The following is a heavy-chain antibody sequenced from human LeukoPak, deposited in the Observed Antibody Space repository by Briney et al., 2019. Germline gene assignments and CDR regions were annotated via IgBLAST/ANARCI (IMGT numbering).Heavy chain of an antibody. Sequence: PGGSLRLSCAASGSIFSDYYTGWIRQAPGRGLEWVAYIRDSGRTVYYADSVKGRFTISRDNSKNTLYLQMNSLRAEDTAVYYCARDRATVVMATFDYWGQGTLVTVSS. CDR1: GSIFSDYY. CDR2: IRDSGRTV. D-gene: IGHD4-23*01. CDR3: ARDRATVVMATFDY. V-gene: IGHV3-11*04. J-gene: IGHJ4*02.